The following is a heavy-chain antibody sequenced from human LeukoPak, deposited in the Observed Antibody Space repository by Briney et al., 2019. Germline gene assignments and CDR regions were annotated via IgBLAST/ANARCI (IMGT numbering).Heavy chain of an antibody. CDR2: INWNGGST. Sequence: GGSLRLSCAASGFTFDDYGMSWVRQAPGKGLEWVSGINWNGGSTGYADSVKGRFTISRDNAKNSLYLQMNSLRAEDTAVYYCAKRILYSSGWYHLDYWGQGALVTVSS. CDR3: AKRILYSSGWYHLDY. V-gene: IGHV3-20*04. J-gene: IGHJ4*02. CDR1: GFTFDDYG. D-gene: IGHD6-19*01.